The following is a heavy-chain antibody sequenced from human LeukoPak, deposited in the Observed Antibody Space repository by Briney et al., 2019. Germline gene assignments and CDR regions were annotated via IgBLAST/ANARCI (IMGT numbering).Heavy chain of an antibody. Sequence: SETLSLTCAVYGGSFSGYYWSWIRQPPGKGLEWIGEINQSGITNYNPSLKSRVTISVDTSKNQFSLNLSSVTAADTAVYYCARRRAMVRGAPIGYWGQGTLVTVSS. CDR2: INQSGIT. V-gene: IGHV4-34*01. J-gene: IGHJ4*02. CDR3: ARRRAMVRGAPIGY. CDR1: GGSFSGYY. D-gene: IGHD3-10*01.